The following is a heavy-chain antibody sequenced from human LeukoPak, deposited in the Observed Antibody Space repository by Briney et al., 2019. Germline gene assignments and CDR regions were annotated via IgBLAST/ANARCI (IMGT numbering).Heavy chain of an antibody. Sequence: ASVKDSCKASGYTFTSYGISWVRQAPGQGLEWMGWISAYNGNTNYAQKFQGRVTMTTDTFTNTAYMELRSLRSDDTAVYYCAREGIAVAGSHFDFWGQGTLVTVPS. V-gene: IGHV1-18*01. CDR1: GYTFTSYG. CDR2: ISAYNGNT. CDR3: AREGIAVAGSHFDF. J-gene: IGHJ4*02. D-gene: IGHD6-19*01.